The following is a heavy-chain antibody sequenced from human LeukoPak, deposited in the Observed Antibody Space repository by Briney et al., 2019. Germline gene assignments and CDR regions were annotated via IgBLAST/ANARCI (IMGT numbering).Heavy chain of an antibody. D-gene: IGHD2-15*01. CDR3: ARELGYCSGGSCYAGAGWFDP. CDR2: IYYSGNT. Sequence: SETLSLTCTVSGGSISSYYWSWIRQPPGKGLEWIGYIYYSGNTNYNPSLKSRVTLSVDTSKNQFSLKLSSVTAADTAVYYCARELGYCSGGSCYAGAGWFDPWGQGTLVTVSS. CDR1: GGSISSYY. J-gene: IGHJ5*02. V-gene: IGHV4-59*01.